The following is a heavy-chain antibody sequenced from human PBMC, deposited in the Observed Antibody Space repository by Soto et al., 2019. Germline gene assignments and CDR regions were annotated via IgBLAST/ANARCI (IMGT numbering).Heavy chain of an antibody. J-gene: IGHJ4*02. CDR2: LYWNDDK. V-gene: IGHV2-5*01. Sequence: QITLKESGPPLVKRTQTLTLACTYSGFSLRTPGMAVGWFRQPPGKALEWLALLYWNDDKRYSPSLRSRLTTVKDPSTDQGAQTLPDMHPKDTPTYYGGQKTPALAPHNGGPGTLATV. CDR1: GFSLRTPGMA. D-gene: IGHD1-1*01. CDR3: GQKTPALAPHN.